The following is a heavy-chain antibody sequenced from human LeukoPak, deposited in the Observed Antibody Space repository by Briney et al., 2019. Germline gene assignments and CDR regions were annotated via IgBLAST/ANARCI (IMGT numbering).Heavy chain of an antibody. CDR2: IYYTGNT. J-gene: IGHJ4*02. CDR1: GDSISSSGYY. D-gene: IGHD3-10*01. Sequence: SETLSLTCTVSGDSISSSGYYWGWVRQPPGKGLEWIGSIYYTGNTYYNPFLKSRVTISLDTSKNQFSLKLSSMTAADTAVYSCARARRYYYGSIDYWGQGTLVTVSS. V-gene: IGHV4-39*07. CDR3: ARARRYYYGSIDY.